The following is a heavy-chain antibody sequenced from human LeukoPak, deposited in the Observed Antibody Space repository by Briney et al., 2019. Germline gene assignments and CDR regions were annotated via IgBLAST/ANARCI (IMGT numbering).Heavy chain of an antibody. CDR1: GFTVSGNY. V-gene: IGHV3-53*01. Sequence: GGSLRLSCAVSGFTVSGNYMSWIRQAPGKGLEWVSLIYSDDTTLYADSVKGRFTISRDISKNTLYLQMSSLRAEDTAVYYCAKHHRMAARLVYFDYWGQGTLVTVSS. CDR2: IYSDDTT. CDR3: AKHHRMAARLVYFDY. J-gene: IGHJ4*02. D-gene: IGHD6-6*01.